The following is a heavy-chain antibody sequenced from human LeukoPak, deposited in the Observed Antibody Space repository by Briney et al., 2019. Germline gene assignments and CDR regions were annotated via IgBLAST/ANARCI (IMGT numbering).Heavy chain of an antibody. CDR2: IYYSGST. V-gene: IGHV4-30-4*01. CDR1: GGSISSGDYY. D-gene: IGHD6-13*01. CDR3: ARENQQLGAFDI. J-gene: IGHJ3*02. Sequence: PSQTLSLTCTVSGGSISSGDYYWSWIHQPPGKGLEWIGYIYYSGSTYYNPSLKSRVTISVDTSKNQFSLKLSSVTAADTAVYYCARENQQLGAFDIWGQGTMVTVSS.